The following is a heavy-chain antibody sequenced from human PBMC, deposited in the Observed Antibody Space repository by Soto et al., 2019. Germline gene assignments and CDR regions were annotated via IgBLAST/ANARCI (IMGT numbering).Heavy chain of an antibody. CDR3: AKHFVGPLGKYYHYYYGMDV. V-gene: IGHV1-18*04. D-gene: IGHD2-21*01. CDR1: GYTVTSYG. CDR2: ISAYYGNT. Sequence: AASVKVSCKASGYTVTSYGISWVRQPPGQGLEWMGWISAYYGNTNYAQKLQGRVTTTTDTSTTTAYMELSSLCSEDTAVYYCAKHFVGPLGKYYHYYYGMDVWGQGTAVTVSS. J-gene: IGHJ6*02.